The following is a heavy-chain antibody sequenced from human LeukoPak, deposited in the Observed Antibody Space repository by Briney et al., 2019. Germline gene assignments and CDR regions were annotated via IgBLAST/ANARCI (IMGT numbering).Heavy chain of an antibody. D-gene: IGHD1-26*01. V-gene: IGHV3-74*01. CDR1: GVTFSSYW. J-gene: IGHJ4*02. CDR2: ISTDGTST. Sequence: GGAPRLSCAASGVTFSSYWMHGGRQAPGEGPVLVSRISTDGTSTTYADSVNARFTISSDNAKNMLYLQMNSLSADDTAMYYCTRDSYSGSYGYWGQGTLVTVSS. CDR3: TRDSYSGSYGY.